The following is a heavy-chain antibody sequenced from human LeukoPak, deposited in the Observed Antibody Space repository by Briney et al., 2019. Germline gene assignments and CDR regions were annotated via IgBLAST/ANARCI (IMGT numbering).Heavy chain of an antibody. Sequence: PSETLSLTCTVSDDSISSGGYYWSWIRQHPGKGLEWIGYIYYSGSTYYNPSLKSRVFIAVDTFENQFSLKLRSVTAADTAVYYCARGGSNSYFQHWGQGTLVTVSS. CDR3: ARGGSNSYFQH. D-gene: IGHD1-26*01. CDR2: IYYSGST. CDR1: DDSISSGGYY. J-gene: IGHJ1*01. V-gene: IGHV4-31*03.